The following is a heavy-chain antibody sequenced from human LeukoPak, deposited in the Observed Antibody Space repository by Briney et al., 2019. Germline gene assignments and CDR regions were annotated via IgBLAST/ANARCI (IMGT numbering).Heavy chain of an antibody. Sequence: SETLSLTCTVSGGSISSGGYYWSWIRQHPGKGLEWIGYIYYSGSTYYNPSLKSRVTISVDTSKNQFSLKLSSVTAADTAVYYCARDQWSITIFGAAGAFDIWGQGTMVTVSS. CDR1: GGSISSGGYY. CDR2: IYYSGST. D-gene: IGHD3-3*01. J-gene: IGHJ3*02. CDR3: ARDQWSITIFGAAGAFDI. V-gene: IGHV4-31*03.